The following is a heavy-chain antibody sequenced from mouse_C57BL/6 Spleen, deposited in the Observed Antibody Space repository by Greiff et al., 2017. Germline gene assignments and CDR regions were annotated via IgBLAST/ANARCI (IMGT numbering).Heavy chain of an antibody. Sequence: QVQLQQSGPELVKPGASVKISCKASGYAFSGSWMNWVKQRPGQGLEWIGRIYPGDGGTNYNGKFKGKATLTADKSSSTAYMKLSSLASEDSAVYVCARNYYYGSSYEGFAYWGQGTLVTVSA. CDR2: IYPGDGGT. J-gene: IGHJ3*01. V-gene: IGHV1-82*01. CDR1: GYAFSGSW. D-gene: IGHD1-1*01. CDR3: ARNYYYGSSYEGFAY.